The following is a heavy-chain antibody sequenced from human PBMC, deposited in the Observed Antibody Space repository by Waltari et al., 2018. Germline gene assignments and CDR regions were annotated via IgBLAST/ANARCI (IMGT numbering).Heavy chain of an antibody. CDR2: ISGSGGRT. V-gene: IGHV3-23*01. D-gene: IGHD3-22*01. CDR1: GFTFISYA. J-gene: IGHJ5*02. CDR3: AKDPYYDSSGLFDP. Sequence: EVQLLASGGGLVQPGGSLSLSCAASGFTFISYALSWVRRPPGKGLEWVSAISGSGGRTYYADSVKGRFTISRDNSKNTLYLQMNSLRAEDTAVYYWAKDPYYDSSGLFDPWGQGTLVTVSS.